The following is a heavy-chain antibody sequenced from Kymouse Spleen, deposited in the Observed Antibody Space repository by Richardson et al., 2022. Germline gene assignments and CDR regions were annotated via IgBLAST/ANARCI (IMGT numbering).Heavy chain of an antibody. CDR2: INHSGST. J-gene: IGHJ4*02. CDR1: GGSFSGYY. CDR3: ARGYYGSGSYLFDY. Sequence: QVQLQQWGAGLLKPSETLSLTCAVYGGSFSGYYWSWIRQPPGKGLEWIGEINHSGSTNYNPSLKSRVTISVDTSKNQFSLKLSSVTAADTAVYYCARGYYGSGSYLFDYWGQGTLVTVSS. V-gene: IGHV4-34*01. D-gene: IGHD3-10*01.